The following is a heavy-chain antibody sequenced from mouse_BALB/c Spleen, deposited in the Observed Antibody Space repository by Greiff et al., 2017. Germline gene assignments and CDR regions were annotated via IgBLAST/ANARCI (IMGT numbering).Heavy chain of an antibody. V-gene: IGHV2-2*02. Sequence: VKLKESGPGLVQPSQSLSITCTVSGFSLTSYGVHWVRQSPGKGLEWLGVIWSGGSTDYNAAFISRLSISKDNSKSQVFFKMNSLQANDTAIYYCARKGGAFYAMDYWGQGTSVTVSS. CDR3: ARKGGAFYAMDY. D-gene: IGHD6-1*01. J-gene: IGHJ4*01. CDR1: GFSLTSYG. CDR2: IWSGGST.